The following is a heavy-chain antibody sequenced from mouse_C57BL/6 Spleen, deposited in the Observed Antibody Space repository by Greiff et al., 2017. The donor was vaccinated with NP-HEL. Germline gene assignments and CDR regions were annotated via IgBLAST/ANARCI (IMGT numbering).Heavy chain of an antibody. CDR2: ISYDGSN. D-gene: IGHD1-1*01. CDR1: GYSITSGYY. CDR3: ARAKVYYGSSYGWFAY. Sequence: DVQLVESGPGLVKPSQSLSLTCSVTGYSITSGYYWNWIRQFPGNKLEWMGYISYDGSNNYNPSLKNRISITRDTSTNQFFLKLNSVTTEDTATYYCARAKVYYGSSYGWFAYWGQGTLVTVSA. V-gene: IGHV3-6*01. J-gene: IGHJ3*01.